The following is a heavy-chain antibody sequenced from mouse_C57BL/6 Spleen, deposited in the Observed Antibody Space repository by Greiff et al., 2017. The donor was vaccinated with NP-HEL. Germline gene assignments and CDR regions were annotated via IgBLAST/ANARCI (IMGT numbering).Heavy chain of an antibody. V-gene: IGHV1-69*01. Sequence: QVQLQQPGAELVMPGASVMLSCKASGYTFTSYWMHWVKQRPGQGLEWIGEIDPSDSYTNYNQKFKGKSTLTVDKSSSTAYMQLSSLTSEDSAVYYCARKRGAYGNYFDYWGQGTTLTVSS. D-gene: IGHD2-1*01. CDR1: GYTFTSYW. J-gene: IGHJ2*01. CDR3: ARKRGAYGNYFDY. CDR2: IDPSDSYT.